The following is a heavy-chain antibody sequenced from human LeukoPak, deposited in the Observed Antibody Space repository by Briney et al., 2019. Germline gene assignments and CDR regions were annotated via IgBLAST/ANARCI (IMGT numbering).Heavy chain of an antibody. J-gene: IGHJ4*02. V-gene: IGHV3-7*01. D-gene: IGHD3-3*01. CDR2: TNPDGSIK. CDR1: GFIFGGYW. Sequence: GGSLRLSCAASGFIFGGYWMSWVRQAPGRGLEWVANTNPDGSIKYYVDSVNGRFTISRDNAKTSLYLQINSLRAEDTAVYYCVSGFLQWLYWGQGTLVTVSS. CDR3: VSGFLQWLY.